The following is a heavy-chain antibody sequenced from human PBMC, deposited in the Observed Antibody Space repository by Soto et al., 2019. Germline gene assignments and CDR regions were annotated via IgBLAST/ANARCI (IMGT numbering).Heavy chain of an antibody. D-gene: IGHD6-13*01. CDR3: ARIRSSSSYNWFDP. J-gene: IGHJ5*02. CDR2: IFSNDEK. CDR1: GFSLSNARMG. Sequence: QVTLKESGPVLVKPTETLTLTCTVSGFSLSNARMGVSWIRQPPGKALEWLAHIFSNDEKSYSTSLKSRLTMSKSTSKSKVVLTMTTMDPEATATYSCARIRSSSSYNWFDPWGQGTLVTVSS. V-gene: IGHV2-26*01.